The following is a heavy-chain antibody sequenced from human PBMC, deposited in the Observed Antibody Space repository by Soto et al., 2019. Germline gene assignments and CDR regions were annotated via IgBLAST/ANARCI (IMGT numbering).Heavy chain of an antibody. J-gene: IGHJ4*02. V-gene: IGHV1-24*01. CDR3: ATIFNYYDSSGYQIDLAY. Sequence: QVQLVQSGAEVKKPGASVKVSCKVSGYTLTELSMHWVRQAPGKGLEWMGGFDPEDGETIYAQKFQGRVTMTEDTSTDTAYMELSSLRSEDTAVYYWATIFNYYDSSGYQIDLAYWGQGTLVTVSS. CDR2: FDPEDGET. D-gene: IGHD3-22*01. CDR1: GYTLTELS.